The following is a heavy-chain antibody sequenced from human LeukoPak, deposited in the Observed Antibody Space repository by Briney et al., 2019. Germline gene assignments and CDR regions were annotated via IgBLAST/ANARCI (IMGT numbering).Heavy chain of an antibody. CDR2: IIPILGIA. Sequence: SVKVSCKASGGTFSGYAISWVRQAPGQGLEWMGRIIPILGIANYAQKFQGRVTITADKSTSTAYMELSSLRSEDTAVYYCARDRIVVVPAANSYYFDYWGQGTLVTVSS. CDR1: GGTFSGYA. CDR3: ARDRIVVVPAANSYYFDY. V-gene: IGHV1-69*04. J-gene: IGHJ4*02. D-gene: IGHD2-2*01.